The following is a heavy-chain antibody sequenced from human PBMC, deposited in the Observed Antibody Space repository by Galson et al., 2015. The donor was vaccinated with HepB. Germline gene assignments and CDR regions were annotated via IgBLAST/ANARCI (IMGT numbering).Heavy chain of an antibody. CDR1: GGSISSYY. D-gene: IGHD3-10*01. V-gene: IGHV4-59*01. CDR3: ARDRVVRGSDYYYGMDV. Sequence: SETLSLTCTVSGGSISSYYWSWIRQPPGKGLEWIGYIYYSGSTNYNPSLKSRVTISVDTSKNQFSLKLSSVTAADTAVYYCARDRVVRGSDYYYGMDVWGQGTTVTVSS. CDR2: IYYSGST. J-gene: IGHJ6*02.